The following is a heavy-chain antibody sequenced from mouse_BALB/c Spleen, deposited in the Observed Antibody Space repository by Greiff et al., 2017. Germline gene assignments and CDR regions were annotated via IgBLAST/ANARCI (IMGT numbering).Heavy chain of an antibody. D-gene: IGHD2-2*01. J-gene: IGHJ4*01. CDR1: GYSITSGYY. Sequence: ESGPGLVKPSQSLSLTCSVTGYSITSGYYWNWIRQFPGNKLEWMGYISYDGSNNYNPSLKNRISITRDTSKNQFFLKLNSVTTEDTATYYCASGRLRLYAMDYWGQGTSVTVSS. V-gene: IGHV3-6*02. CDR3: ASGRLRLYAMDY. CDR2: ISYDGSN.